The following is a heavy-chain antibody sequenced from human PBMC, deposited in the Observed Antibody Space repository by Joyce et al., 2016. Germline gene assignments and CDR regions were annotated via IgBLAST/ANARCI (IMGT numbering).Heavy chain of an antibody. CDR1: GSSISSHY. D-gene: IGHD3-16*02. Sequence: QVQLQESGPGLVKPSETLSLTCSVSGSSISSHYWTWIRQPPGKGLEYIGHIYNSGSTNYNPSLGSRITISVDTSKNHLSLQLSSVTAADTAVYYCARVHRQRGNYYAMDVWGQGTTVTVSS. V-gene: IGHV4-59*11. J-gene: IGHJ6*02. CDR2: IYNSGST. CDR3: ARVHRQRGNYYAMDV.